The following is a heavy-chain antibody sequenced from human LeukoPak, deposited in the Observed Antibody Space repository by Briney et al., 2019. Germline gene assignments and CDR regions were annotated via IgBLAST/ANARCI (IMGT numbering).Heavy chain of an antibody. Sequence: SVTLSLTCTVSGVSISSYYWSWIRQPPGKGLEWIGYIYYSGSTNYNPSLKSRVTISVDTSKNQYSLKLSSVTAADTAVYYCARSPPPRIIAMTKWYFDLWGRGTLVTVSS. CDR1: GVSISSYY. J-gene: IGHJ2*01. D-gene: IGHD2-21*01. V-gene: IGHV4-59*01. CDR3: ARSPPPRIIAMTKWYFDL. CDR2: IYYSGST.